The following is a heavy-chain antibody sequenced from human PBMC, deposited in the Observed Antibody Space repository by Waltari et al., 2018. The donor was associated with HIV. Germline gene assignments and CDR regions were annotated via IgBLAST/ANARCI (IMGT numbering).Heavy chain of an antibody. CDR1: GYTFTSYG. D-gene: IGHD3-3*01. CDR2: ISAYNGNT. Sequence: QVQLVQSGAEVKKPGASVKVSCKASGYTFTSYGISWVRQAPGQGLEWMGWISAYNGNTNYAQKLQGRVTMTTDTSTSTAYMELRSLRSDDTAVYYCARDRAYYDFWSGYQSMDVWGQGTTVTVSS. J-gene: IGHJ6*02. CDR3: ARDRAYYDFWSGYQSMDV. V-gene: IGHV1-18*01.